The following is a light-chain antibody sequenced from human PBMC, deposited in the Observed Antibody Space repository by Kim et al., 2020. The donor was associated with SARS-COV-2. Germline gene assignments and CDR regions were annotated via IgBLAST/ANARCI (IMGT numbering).Light chain of an antibody. Sequence: LSPGERATLSCRASQSISYYYLAWYQQKPGQAPRLLIYETSNRDTGIPDRFSGSGSGTDFTLTISRLEPEDFAVYYCQQYGGSLTFGGGTKVDIK. CDR1: QSISYYY. V-gene: IGKV3-20*01. CDR2: ETS. CDR3: QQYGGSLT. J-gene: IGKJ4*01.